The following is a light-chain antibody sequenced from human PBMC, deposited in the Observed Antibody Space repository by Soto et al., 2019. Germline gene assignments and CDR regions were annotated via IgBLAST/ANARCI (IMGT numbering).Light chain of an antibody. CDR2: DAS. CDR3: QQYDNLLT. Sequence: DIQMTQSTSSQSASVGDRVTITCQASQDITNHLNWYQQKPGKAPKLLIYDASNLQTGVPSRFSGSGSGTDFTFTISGLQPEDIATFYCQQYDNLLTFGGGTKVDIK. J-gene: IGKJ4*01. CDR1: QDITNH. V-gene: IGKV1-33*01.